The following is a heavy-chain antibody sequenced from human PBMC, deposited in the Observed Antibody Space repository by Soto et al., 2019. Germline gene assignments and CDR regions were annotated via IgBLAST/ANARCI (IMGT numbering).Heavy chain of an antibody. D-gene: IGHD3-10*01. Sequence: QVQLLQSGAEVKKPGASVKVSCKASGYTFTSYGISWVRQAPGQGRAWVAWISPHNVDTTSTQAFQGRGLLSTDTSASAAGLERRTLRSDATAVYYCGRVNCQMLLVYSYCDLDVWDEGTTVSVS. CDR3: GRVNCQMLLVYSYCDLDV. CDR2: ISPHNVDT. V-gene: IGHV1-18*04. CDR1: GYTFTSYG. J-gene: IGHJ6*03.